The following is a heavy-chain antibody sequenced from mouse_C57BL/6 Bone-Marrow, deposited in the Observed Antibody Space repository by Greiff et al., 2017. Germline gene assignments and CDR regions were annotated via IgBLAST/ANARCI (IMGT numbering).Heavy chain of an antibody. CDR2: IDPENGDT. J-gene: IGHJ3*01. Sequence: EVQLQQSGAELVRPGASVKLSCTASGFNIKDDYMHWVKQRPEQGLEWIGWIDPENGDTEYASKFQGKATITADTSSNTAYLQLSSLTSEDTAVYYCTWDYDGPSFAYWGQGTLVTVSA. CDR1: GFNIKDDY. D-gene: IGHD2-4*01. V-gene: IGHV14-4*01. CDR3: TWDYDGPSFAY.